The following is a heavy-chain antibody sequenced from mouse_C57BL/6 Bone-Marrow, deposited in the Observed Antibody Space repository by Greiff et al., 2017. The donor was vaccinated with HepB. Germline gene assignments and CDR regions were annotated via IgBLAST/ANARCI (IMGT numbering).Heavy chain of an antibody. CDR2: FYPGSGSI. D-gene: IGHD1-1*01. Sequence: QVQLKESGAELVKPGASVKLSCKASGYTFTEYTIHWVKQRSGQGLEWIGWFYPGSGSIKYNEKFKDKATLTADKSSSTVYMELSRLTSEDSAVYFCARHEGDSYYYGSSYWFAYWGQGTLVTVSA. CDR3: ARHEGDSYYYGSSYWFAY. J-gene: IGHJ3*01. V-gene: IGHV1-62-2*01. CDR1: GYTFTEYT.